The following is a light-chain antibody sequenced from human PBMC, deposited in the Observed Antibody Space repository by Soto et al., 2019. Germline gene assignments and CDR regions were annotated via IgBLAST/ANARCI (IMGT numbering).Light chain of an antibody. J-gene: IGLJ1*01. Sequence: QSVLTQPASVSRSPGQSITISCTGTSSDVGGYDYVSWYQLHPGKAPKLMVFEVNNRPSGVSYRFSGSKSGNTASLTISGLQAEDEADYFCSSYSISTAYLFGTGTKLTVL. CDR3: SSYSISTAYL. CDR1: SSDVGGYDY. V-gene: IGLV2-14*01. CDR2: EVN.